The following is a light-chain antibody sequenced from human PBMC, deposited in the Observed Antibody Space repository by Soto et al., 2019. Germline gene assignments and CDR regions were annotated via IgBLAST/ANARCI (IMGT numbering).Light chain of an antibody. V-gene: IGLV2-14*01. J-gene: IGLJ1*01. CDR3: SSFTTSYFYV. Sequence: QSVLTQPASVSGSPGQSITISCTGSGSDIGAYNYVSWYQQHPGKAPKLLIHGVTRRPSGVSSRFSASKSAYTASLTISGLQAEDEATYCCSSFTTSYFYVFGPGTKVTVL. CDR2: GVT. CDR1: GSDIGAYNY.